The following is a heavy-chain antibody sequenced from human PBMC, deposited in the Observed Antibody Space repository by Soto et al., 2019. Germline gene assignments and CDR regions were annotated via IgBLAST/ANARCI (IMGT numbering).Heavy chain of an antibody. J-gene: IGHJ6*03. CDR2: IWYDGSNK. CDR1: GFTFSSYG. V-gene: IGHV3-33*01. Sequence: GGSLRLSCAASGFTFSSYGMHWVRQAPGKGLEWVAVIWYDGSNKYYADSVKGRFTISRDNSKNTLYLQMNSLRAEDTAVYYCARAYYYYYYYMDVWGKGTTVTVSS. CDR3: ARAYYYYYYYMDV.